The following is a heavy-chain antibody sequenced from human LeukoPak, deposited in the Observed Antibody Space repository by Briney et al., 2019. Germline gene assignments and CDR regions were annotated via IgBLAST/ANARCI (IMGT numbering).Heavy chain of an antibody. CDR1: GGSFSGYY. CDR2: INHSGNT. J-gene: IGHJ5*02. CDR3: ARYGSGSTWFDP. Sequence: PSETLSLTCAVYGGSFSGYYWSWIRQPPGKGLEWIGEINHSGNTNYNSSLKSRVTISVDTSKNQFSLKLTSVTAADTAVYYCARYGSGSTWFDPWGQGTLVTVSS. V-gene: IGHV4-34*01. D-gene: IGHD3-10*01.